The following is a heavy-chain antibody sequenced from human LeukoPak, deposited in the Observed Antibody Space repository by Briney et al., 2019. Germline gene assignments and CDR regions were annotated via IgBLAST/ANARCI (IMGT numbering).Heavy chain of an antibody. CDR1: GFTFSSYG. Sequence: GRSLRLSCAASGFTFSSYGMHWVRQAPGKGLEWVAVISSDGSNKYYADSVKGRFTISRDNSKNTLYLQMNSLRAEDTAVYYCAKDWRYSDYWGQGTLVTVSS. CDR2: ISSDGSNK. CDR3: AKDWRYSDY. V-gene: IGHV3-30*18. J-gene: IGHJ4*02. D-gene: IGHD3-3*01.